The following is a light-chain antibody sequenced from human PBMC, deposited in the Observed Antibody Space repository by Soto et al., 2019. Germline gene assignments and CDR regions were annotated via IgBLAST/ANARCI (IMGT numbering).Light chain of an antibody. CDR2: DAS. J-gene: IGKJ5*01. V-gene: IGKV1-33*01. Sequence: DAQMTQSASSLSASIGDRVTITCQASQDISNYLNWYQQKPGKAPKLLISDASNLETGVPSRFSGRRSGTDFTCTISSLQPEDIATYYCQQYGDLPITFGQGTRLEI. CDR3: QQYGDLPIT. CDR1: QDISNY.